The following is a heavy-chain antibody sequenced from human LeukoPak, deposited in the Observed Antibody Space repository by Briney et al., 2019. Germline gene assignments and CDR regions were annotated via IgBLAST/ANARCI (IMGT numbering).Heavy chain of an antibody. V-gene: IGHV3-21*01. CDR2: ISSSSYI. D-gene: IGHD3-16*02. Sequence: GGSLRLSCAASGFTFSSYSMNWVRQAPGKGLEWVSSISSSSYIYYADSVKGRFTISRDNAKNSLYLQMNSLRAEDTAVYYCARDARLGELSLADGYWGQGTLVTVSS. CDR3: ARDARLGELSLADGY. CDR1: GFTFSSYS. J-gene: IGHJ4*02.